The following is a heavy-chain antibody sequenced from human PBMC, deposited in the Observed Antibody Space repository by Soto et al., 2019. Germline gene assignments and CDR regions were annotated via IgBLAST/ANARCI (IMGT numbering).Heavy chain of an antibody. J-gene: IGHJ4*02. CDR2: ISAYNGNT. D-gene: IGHD6-13*01. CDR3: ARATLVNVGGQQDKGSDY. CDR1: GYTFTSYG. Sequence: QVQLVQSGAEVKKPGASVKVSCKAFGYTFTSYGISWVRQAPGQGLEWMGWISAYNGNTNYAQKLQGRVTMTTDTSTSTAYMELRSLRSDDTAVYYCARATLVNVGGQQDKGSDYWGQGTLVTVSS. V-gene: IGHV1-18*01.